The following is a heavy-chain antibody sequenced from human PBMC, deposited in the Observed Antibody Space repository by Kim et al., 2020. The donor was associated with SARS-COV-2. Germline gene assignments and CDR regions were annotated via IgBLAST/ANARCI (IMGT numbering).Heavy chain of an antibody. CDR2: VFQGELHQGGST. CDR3: ATRALAAHFDH. CDR1: GDSITTTRDKW. V-gene: IGHV4-4*02. J-gene: IGHJ4*02. Sequence: SETLSLTCVVSGDSITTTRDKWWTWVRQPPGKRLEWIGEVFQGELHQGGSTNYNPSLNNRVTMSVDKSKNQFSLNLSSVTAADTAIYYCATRALAAHFDHWGQGTLVTVSS. D-gene: IGHD2-15*01.